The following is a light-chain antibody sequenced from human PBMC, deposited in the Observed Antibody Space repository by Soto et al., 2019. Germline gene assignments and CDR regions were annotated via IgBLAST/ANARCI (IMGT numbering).Light chain of an antibody. J-gene: IGLJ1*01. CDR3: NSYTSSSTDV. Sequence: QSALTQPPSVSGSPGQSVTISCTGTSSDVGSYNRVSWYQQPPGTAPKLMIYEVRNRPSGVPDRFSGSKSGNTASLTISGLQAEDEADYYCNSYTSSSTDVFGTGTKLTVL. CDR2: EVR. CDR1: SSDVGSYNR. V-gene: IGLV2-18*02.